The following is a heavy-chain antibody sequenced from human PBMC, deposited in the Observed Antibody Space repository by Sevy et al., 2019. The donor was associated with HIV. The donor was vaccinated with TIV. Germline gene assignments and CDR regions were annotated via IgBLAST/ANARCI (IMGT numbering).Heavy chain of an antibody. CDR3: ARDTRGSSYFDY. J-gene: IGHJ4*02. CDR1: GGSISSYY. V-gene: IGHV4-59*01. CDR2: IYYSGST. D-gene: IGHD1-26*01. Sequence: SETLSLTCTVSGGSISSYYWSWIRQPPGKGLEWIGYIYYSGSTNYNPSLKSRVTISVDTSKNQFSLKLSSVTAAVTAVYYCARDTRGSSYFDYWGQGTLVTVSS.